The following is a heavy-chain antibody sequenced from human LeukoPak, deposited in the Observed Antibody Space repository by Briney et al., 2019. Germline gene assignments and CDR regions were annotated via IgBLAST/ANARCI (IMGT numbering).Heavy chain of an antibody. CDR1: GFTFDDYG. CDR3: ARDEYCSSFTCPADY. D-gene: IGHD2-2*01. Sequence: GGSLRLSCAASGFTFDDYGVSWVRQAPGKGLEWVSGINWNGGSTGYADSVKGRFTISRDNAKNSLYLQMNSLRAEDTALYHCARDEYCSSFTCPADYWGQGTLVTVSS. CDR2: INWNGGST. V-gene: IGHV3-20*01. J-gene: IGHJ4*02.